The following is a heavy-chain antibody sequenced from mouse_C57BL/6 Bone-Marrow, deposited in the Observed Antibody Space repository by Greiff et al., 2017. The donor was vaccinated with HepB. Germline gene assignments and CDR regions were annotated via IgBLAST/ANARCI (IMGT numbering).Heavy chain of an antibody. Sequence: VQLQESGAELARPGASVKLSCKASGYTFTSYGISWVKQRTGQGLEWIGEIYPRSGNTYYNEKFKGKATLTADKSSSTAYMELRSLTSEDSAVYFCARGGLRRAMDYWGQGTSVTVSS. CDR1: GYTFTSYG. CDR3: ARGGLRRAMDY. CDR2: IYPRSGNT. J-gene: IGHJ4*01. D-gene: IGHD2-4*01. V-gene: IGHV1-81*01.